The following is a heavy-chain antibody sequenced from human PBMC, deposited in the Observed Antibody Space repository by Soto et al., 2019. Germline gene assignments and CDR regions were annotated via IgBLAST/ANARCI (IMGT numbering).Heavy chain of an antibody. D-gene: IGHD3-10*01. CDR3: AKGLVEQTKGRDYYGMDV. CDR2: ISWNSGSI. Sequence: GGSLRLSCAASGFTFDDYAMHWVRQAPGKGLEWVSGISWNSGSIGYADSVKGRFTISRDNAKNSLYLQMNSLRAEDTALYYCAKGLVEQTKGRDYYGMDVWGQGTTVTVSS. CDR1: GFTFDDYA. J-gene: IGHJ6*02. V-gene: IGHV3-9*01.